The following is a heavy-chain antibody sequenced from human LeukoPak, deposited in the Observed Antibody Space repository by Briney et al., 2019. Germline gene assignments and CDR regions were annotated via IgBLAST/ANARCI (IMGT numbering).Heavy chain of an antibody. Sequence: PGGSLRLSCAASGFTFSSYWMGWVGQAPGKGLEWVANIGKDGSGKNYVDSVKGRFTISRDNAKNSLYLQMNSLRAEDTAVYYCARDRDYYAIDYWGQGTLVTVSS. V-gene: IGHV3-7*01. J-gene: IGHJ4*02. CDR1: GFTFSSYW. D-gene: IGHD3-22*01. CDR2: IGKDGSGK. CDR3: ARDRDYYAIDY.